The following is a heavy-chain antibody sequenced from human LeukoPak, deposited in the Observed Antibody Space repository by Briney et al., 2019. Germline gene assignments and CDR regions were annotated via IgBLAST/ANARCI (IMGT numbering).Heavy chain of an antibody. D-gene: IGHD1-26*01. J-gene: IGHJ4*02. CDR2: IKSKTDDETT. V-gene: IGHV3-15*01. CDR3: TTDVGYFDF. CDR1: GFXFSNAW. Sequence: GGSLRLSCAASGFXFSNAWMSWVRQAPGKGLEWLGGIKSKTDDETTDYAAPVKGRFPISRDDSENTLYLQMNSLKTDDTAVYYCTTDVGYFDFRGQGTLVTVSS.